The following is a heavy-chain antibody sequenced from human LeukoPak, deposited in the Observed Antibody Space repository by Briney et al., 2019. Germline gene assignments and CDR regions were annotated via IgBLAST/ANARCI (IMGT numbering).Heavy chain of an antibody. Sequence: PGGSLRLSCAASGFTFSSYAMSWVRQAPGKGLEWVSAISGSGGSTYYADSVKGRFTISRDNSKNTLYLQMNSLRAEDTAVYYCAKTPGYCYDSSGSSFDYWGQGTLVTVSS. CDR3: AKTPGYCYDSSGSSFDY. D-gene: IGHD3-22*01. CDR1: GFTFSSYA. V-gene: IGHV3-23*01. CDR2: ISGSGGST. J-gene: IGHJ4*02.